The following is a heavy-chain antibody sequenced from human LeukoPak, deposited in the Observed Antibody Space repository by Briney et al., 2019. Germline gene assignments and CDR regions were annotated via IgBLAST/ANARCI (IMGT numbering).Heavy chain of an antibody. CDR3: ARDNPLYSPDAFDI. CDR2: ISSSSSTI. CDR1: GFTFSSYS. J-gene: IGHJ3*02. Sequence: PGGSLRLSCAASGFTFSSYSMNWVRQAPGKGLEWVSYISSSSSTIYYADSVKGRFTISRDNAKNSLYLQMNSLRDEDTAVYYCARDNPLYSPDAFDIWGQGTMVTVSS. D-gene: IGHD5-18*01. V-gene: IGHV3-48*02.